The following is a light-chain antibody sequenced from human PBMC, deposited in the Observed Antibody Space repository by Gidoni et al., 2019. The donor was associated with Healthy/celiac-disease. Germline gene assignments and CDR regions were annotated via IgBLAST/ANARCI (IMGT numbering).Light chain of an antibody. CDR1: QDISNY. J-gene: IGKJ4*01. Sequence: DIRMPQSPSSLSASVGDRVTITSQASQDISNYLNESKQKPGKPPTLLIYDSSNLETGGPSRCSGSGGGTDFTFTISSLQPEDIATDYCQQYDNLPLTFGGGTKVEIK. CDR3: QQYDNLPLT. V-gene: IGKV1-33*01. CDR2: DSS.